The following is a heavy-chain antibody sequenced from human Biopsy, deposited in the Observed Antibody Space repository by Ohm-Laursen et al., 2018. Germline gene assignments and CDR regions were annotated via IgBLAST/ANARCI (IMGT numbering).Heavy chain of an antibody. V-gene: IGHV4-31*01. J-gene: IGHJ5*02. CDR3: ARTPRDSFWSGSYKRGLWFDP. Sequence: QTLSLTCGVSGGSINSGGHFWGWVRQSPGKGLEWIGYIYDNGDTYYNPSLMSLVSISADTSKNQFSLQVNSVTAADTAVYYCARTPRDSFWSGSYKRGLWFDPWGQGTLVIVSS. CDR2: IYDNGDT. CDR1: GGSINSGGHF. D-gene: IGHD3-3*01.